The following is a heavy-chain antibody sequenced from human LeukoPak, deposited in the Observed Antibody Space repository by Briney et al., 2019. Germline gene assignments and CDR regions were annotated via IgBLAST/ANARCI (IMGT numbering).Heavy chain of an antibody. J-gene: IGHJ3*02. CDR3: VKMHYDFWSAFHI. V-gene: IGHV1-2*02. Sequence: ASVKVSCKASGYTFTGNYMHWVRQAPGQGLEWMGWINPRSGGTNYAQKLQGRVTMTRDTSITTAYMELSRLRSDDTAVYYCVKMHYDFWSAFHIWGQGTMVTVSS. D-gene: IGHD3-3*01. CDR1: GYTFTGNY. CDR2: INPRSGGT.